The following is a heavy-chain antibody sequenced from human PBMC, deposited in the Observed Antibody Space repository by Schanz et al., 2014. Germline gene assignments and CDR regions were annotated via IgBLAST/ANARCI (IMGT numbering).Heavy chain of an antibody. CDR2: IYDSGNT. V-gene: IGHV4-28*01. Sequence: QVQLQESGPGLVKPSDTLSLTCAVSGYSISRSNWWGWIRQPPGKGLEWIGYIYDSGNTYYNPSLKSRVTMSIDTSENQFSLNLRSVTGADTAVYYCARLVGPSFYYGMDVWGQGTTVTASS. CDR1: GYSISRSNW. CDR3: ARLVGPSFYYGMDV. D-gene: IGHD2-15*01. J-gene: IGHJ6*02.